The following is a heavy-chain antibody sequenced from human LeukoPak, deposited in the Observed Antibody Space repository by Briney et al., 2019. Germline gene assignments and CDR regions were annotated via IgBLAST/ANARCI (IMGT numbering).Heavy chain of an antibody. D-gene: IGHD6-13*01. J-gene: IGHJ5*02. CDR3: ARAGYSSSSALGFDP. CDR2: IYYSGST. V-gene: IGHV4-30-4*08. CDR1: GGSISSGDYY. Sequence: SETLSLTCTVSGGSISSGDYYWSWIRQHPGTGLEWIGYIYYSGSTYYNPSLKSRVTISVDTSKNQFSLKLSSVTAADTSVYYCARAGYSSSSALGFDPWGQGTLVTVSS.